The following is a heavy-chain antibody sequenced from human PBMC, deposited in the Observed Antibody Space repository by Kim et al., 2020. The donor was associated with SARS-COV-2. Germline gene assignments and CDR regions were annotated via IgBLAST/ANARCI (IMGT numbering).Heavy chain of an antibody. D-gene: IGHD3-3*01. V-gene: IGHV4-59*08. CDR3: ARRSYDFLNWFDP. J-gene: IGHJ5*02. Sequence: YNPSPKSRVTISVDTAKNQFSLKLSSVTAADTAVYYCARRSYDFLNWFDPWGQGTLVTVSS.